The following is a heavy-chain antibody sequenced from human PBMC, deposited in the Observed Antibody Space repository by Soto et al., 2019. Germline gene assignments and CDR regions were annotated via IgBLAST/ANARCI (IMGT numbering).Heavy chain of an antibody. D-gene: IGHD3-3*01. CDR3: ARSFSPYDFWSGYYHSVDV. CDR1: GGTFSSYT. CDR2: IIPILGIA. Sequence: SVKVSCKASGGTFSSYTISWVRQAPGQGLEWMGRIIPILGIANYAQKFQGRVTITADKSTSTAYMELSSLRSEDTAVYYCARSFSPYDFWSGYYHSVDVWGKGTTVTVSS. V-gene: IGHV1-69*02. J-gene: IGHJ6*04.